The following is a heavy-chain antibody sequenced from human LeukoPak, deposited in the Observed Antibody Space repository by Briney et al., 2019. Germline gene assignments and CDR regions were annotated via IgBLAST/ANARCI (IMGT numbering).Heavy chain of an antibody. CDR1: GGSISSGGYY. CDR2: IYYSGNT. D-gene: IGHD6-6*01. Sequence: SETLSLTCTVSGGSISSGGYYWSWIRQPPGKGLEWIGNIYYSGNTNYNPSLKSRVTISVDMSKSHFSLKLSSVTAADTAVYYCARRHQVSSYSPYAFDIWGQGTMVTVSS. J-gene: IGHJ3*02. CDR3: ARRHQVSSYSPYAFDI. V-gene: IGHV4-61*03.